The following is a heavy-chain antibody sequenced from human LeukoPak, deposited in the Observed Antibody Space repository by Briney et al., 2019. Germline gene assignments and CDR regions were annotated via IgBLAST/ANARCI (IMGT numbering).Heavy chain of an antibody. CDR2: FDPEVGET. J-gene: IGHJ4*02. D-gene: IGHD3-22*01. CDR3: AAFYYDSSRFSYYFDY. V-gene: IGHV1-24*01. CDR1: GYRLTELA. Sequence: GASVKVSCKASGYRLTELAMHWVRQAPGKGLEWIGGFDPEVGETLYAQKFQGRVTMTEDTSTDTAYMELSSLKSEDTAVYFCAAFYYDSSRFSYYFDYWGQGTLVTVSS.